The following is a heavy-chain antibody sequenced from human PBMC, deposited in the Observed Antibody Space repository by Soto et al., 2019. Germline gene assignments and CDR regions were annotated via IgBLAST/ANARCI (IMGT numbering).Heavy chain of an antibody. Sequence: SETLSLTCTVSGGSISSSSYYWGWIRQPPGKGLEWIGSIYYSGSTYYNPSLKSRVTISVDTSKNQFSLKLSSVTAADTAVYYCARQGYCSSTSCQDLYYYYYYMDVWGKGTTVTVSS. CDR3: ARQGYCSSTSCQDLYYYYYYMDV. CDR2: IYYSGST. D-gene: IGHD2-2*01. V-gene: IGHV4-39*01. CDR1: GGSISSSSYY. J-gene: IGHJ6*03.